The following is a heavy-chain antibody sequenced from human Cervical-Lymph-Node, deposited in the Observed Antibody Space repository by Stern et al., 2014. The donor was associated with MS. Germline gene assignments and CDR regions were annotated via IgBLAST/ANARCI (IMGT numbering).Heavy chain of an antibody. Sequence: VQLVESGPGLVKPSETLSLTCTVSGGSISSYYWSWIRQPPGKGLEWIGYIYYSGSTNYNPSLKIRVTISVDTSKNQFSLKLSSVTAADTAVYYCARGATQAFDPWGQGTLVTVSS. CDR3: ARGATQAFDP. CDR1: GGSISSYY. J-gene: IGHJ5*02. V-gene: IGHV4-59*01. CDR2: IYYSGST.